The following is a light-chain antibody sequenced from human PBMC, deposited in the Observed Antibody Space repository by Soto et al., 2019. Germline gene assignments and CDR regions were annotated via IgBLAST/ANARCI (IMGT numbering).Light chain of an antibody. J-gene: IGKJ1*01. CDR2: DAS. V-gene: IGKV1-5*01. Sequence: DIQMTQSPSTLSASVGDRVSITCRASQSVGNSLAWYQQRPGKAPKLLIFDASTLESGVPSKFSGSGSDTEFTFTISSLQPDDFATYYCQQYNDYPWTFGQGTKVDIK. CDR1: QSVGNS. CDR3: QQYNDYPWT.